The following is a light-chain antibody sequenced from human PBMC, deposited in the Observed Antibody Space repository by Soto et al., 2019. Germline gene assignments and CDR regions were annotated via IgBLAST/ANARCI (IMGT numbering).Light chain of an antibody. J-gene: IGLJ2*01. CDR2: GDN. CDR3: QSYDSSLSGVV. Sequence: QSVLTQPPSVSGAPGQRVTIPCTGSSSNIGARFDVHWYQQFPGTAPKLLISGDNHRPSGVPDRFSASKSGTSASLAITGLQAEDEADYYCQSYDSSLSGVVFGGGTKLTVL. V-gene: IGLV1-40*01. CDR1: SSNIGARFD.